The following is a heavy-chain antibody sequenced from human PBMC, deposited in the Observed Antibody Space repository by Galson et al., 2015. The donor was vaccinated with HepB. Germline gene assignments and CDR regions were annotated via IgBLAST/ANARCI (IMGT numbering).Heavy chain of an antibody. CDR3: ARGRCSSTSCSTFDY. Sequence: SVKVSCKASGYTFTSYGISWVRQAPGQGLEWMGWISAYNGNTNYAQKLQGRVTMTTDTSTSTAYMELRSLRSDDTAVYYCARGRCSSTSCSTFDYWGQGTLVTVSS. J-gene: IGHJ4*02. V-gene: IGHV1-18*01. CDR2: ISAYNGNT. CDR1: GYTFTSYG. D-gene: IGHD2-2*01.